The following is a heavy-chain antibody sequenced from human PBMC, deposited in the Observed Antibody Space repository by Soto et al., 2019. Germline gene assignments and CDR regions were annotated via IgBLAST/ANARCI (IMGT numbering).Heavy chain of an antibody. Sequence: ASVEVSCKASGGTFGSYAGRWGRQAPGKRLEWMGGIIPIFGTANYAQKFQGRVTITADESTSTAYMELSSLRSEDTAVYYCARGSDYDSSGYYYSWFDPWGQGTLLTVSS. CDR1: GGTFGSYA. CDR2: IIPIFGTA. J-gene: IGHJ5*02. CDR3: ARGSDYDSSGYYYSWFDP. D-gene: IGHD3-22*01. V-gene: IGHV1-69*13.